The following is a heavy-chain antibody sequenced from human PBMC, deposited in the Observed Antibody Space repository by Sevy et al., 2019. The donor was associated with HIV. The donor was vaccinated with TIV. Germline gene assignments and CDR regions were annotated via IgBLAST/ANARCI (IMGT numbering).Heavy chain of an antibody. J-gene: IGHJ6*02. D-gene: IGHD3-3*01. V-gene: IGHV3-21*01. CDR1: GFIFNDYN. CDR3: TRDKTILEGRYGMDV. CDR2: IFGSSSWI. Sequence: GGSLRLSCAASGFIFNDYNMNWVRQAPGKGLEWVSFIFGSSSWIYYADSVKGRFTISRDNTKNSLYLQMNSLRAEDTAVYYCTRDKTILEGRYGMDVWGQGTTVTVSS.